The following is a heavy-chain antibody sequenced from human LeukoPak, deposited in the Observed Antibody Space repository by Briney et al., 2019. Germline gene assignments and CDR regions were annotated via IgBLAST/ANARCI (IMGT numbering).Heavy chain of an antibody. CDR3: ARGVRGVIIIGKTFDY. D-gene: IGHD3-10*01. V-gene: IGHV4-34*01. J-gene: IGHJ4*02. Sequence: SETLSLTCAVYGGSFSGYYWSWIRQPPGKGLEWIGEINHSGSTNYNPSLKSRVTISVDTSKNQFSLKLSSVTAADTAVYYCARGVRGVIIIGKTFDYWGQGTLVTVSS. CDR1: GGSFSGYY. CDR2: INHSGST.